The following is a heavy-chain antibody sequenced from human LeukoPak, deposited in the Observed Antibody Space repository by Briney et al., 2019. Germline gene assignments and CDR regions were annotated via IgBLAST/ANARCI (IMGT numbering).Heavy chain of an antibody. CDR3: ARFLGYCPFDP. J-gene: IGHJ5*02. CDR1: GGSISSSSYY. CDR2: IYYSGST. Sequence: PSETLSLTCTVSGGSISSSSYYWGWIRQPPGKGLEWIGSIYYSGSTYYNPSLKSRVTISVDTSKNQFSLKLSSVTAADTAVYYCARFLGYCPFDPWGQGTLVTVSS. D-gene: IGHD2-15*01. V-gene: IGHV4-39*01.